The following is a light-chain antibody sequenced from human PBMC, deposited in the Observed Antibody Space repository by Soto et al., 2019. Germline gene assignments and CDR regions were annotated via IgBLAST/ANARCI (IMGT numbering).Light chain of an antibody. CDR1: QSVRSSY. CDR2: GAS. J-gene: IGKJ5*01. CDR3: QEYGSYRLIT. Sequence: TLWTQSPCPNSLSXGHTATXPRRAXQSVRSSYLAWYQQKPLQAPTLLIYGASSSATGIPDTFSCSRSGTDFNLTISRMEPEDFAVYYWQEYGSYRLITFGQGTRLEI. V-gene: IGKV3-20*01.